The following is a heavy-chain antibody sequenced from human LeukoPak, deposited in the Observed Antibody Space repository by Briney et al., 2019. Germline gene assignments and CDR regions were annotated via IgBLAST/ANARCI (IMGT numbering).Heavy chain of an antibody. CDR1: GFTFSSYG. V-gene: IGHV3-30*03. CDR3: AGPQSGGWFRLDY. Sequence: GGSLRLSCAASGFTFSSYGMHWVRQAPGKGLEWVAVISYDGSNKYYADSVKGRFTISRDNAKNSLYLQMNSLRAEDTAVYYCAGPQSGGWFRLDYWGQGTLVTVSS. D-gene: IGHD6-19*01. CDR2: ISYDGSNK. J-gene: IGHJ4*02.